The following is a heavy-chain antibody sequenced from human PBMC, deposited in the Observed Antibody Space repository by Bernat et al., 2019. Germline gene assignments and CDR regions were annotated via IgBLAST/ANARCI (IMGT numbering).Heavy chain of an antibody. CDR2: INHSGST. Sequence: QVRLQQWGAGLLKPSETLSLTCAVYGGSFSGYYWSWIRQPPGKGLEWIGEINHSGSTNYNPSLKSRVTISVDTSKNQFSLKLSSVTAADTAVYYCVRGIGGSSSWKGYFEYWGQGTLVTVST. CDR3: VRGIGGSSSWKGYFEY. V-gene: IGHV4-34*01. CDR1: GGSFSGYY. J-gene: IGHJ4*02. D-gene: IGHD6-13*01.